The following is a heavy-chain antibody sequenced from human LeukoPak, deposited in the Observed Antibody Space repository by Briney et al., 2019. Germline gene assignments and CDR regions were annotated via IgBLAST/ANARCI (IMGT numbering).Heavy chain of an antibody. J-gene: IGHJ4*02. CDR3: TREQDREAAATVVGDY. Sequence: GGSLRLSCAPSGFTFSSYSMNWVCQAPGKGLEWVSSISSSSSYIYYADSVKGRFTISRDNAKNSLYLQMNSLRAEDTAVYYCTREQDREAAATVVGDYWGQGTLVTVSS. CDR2: ISSSSSYI. CDR1: GFTFSSYS. V-gene: IGHV3-21*01. D-gene: IGHD4-23*01.